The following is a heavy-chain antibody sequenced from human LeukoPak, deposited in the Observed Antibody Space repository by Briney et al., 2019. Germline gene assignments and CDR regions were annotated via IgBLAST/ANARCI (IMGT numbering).Heavy chain of an antibody. J-gene: IGHJ5*02. CDR2: ISAYNGNT. D-gene: IGHD3-3*01. CDR3: ARMYLDFWSGYSRWFDP. CDR1: GYTFTSYG. Sequence: ASVKVSCKASGYTFTSYGISWVRQAPGQGLEWMGWISAYNGNTNYAQKLQGRVTMTTDTSTSTAYMELRSLRSDDTAVYYCARMYLDFWSGYSRWFDPWGQGTQVTVSS. V-gene: IGHV1-18*01.